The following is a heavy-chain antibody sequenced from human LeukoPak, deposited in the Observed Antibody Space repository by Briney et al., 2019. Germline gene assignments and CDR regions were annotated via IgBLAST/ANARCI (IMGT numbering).Heavy chain of an antibody. CDR3: ASGPITFGGVIVSPFDY. CDR1: GFTFSSYW. V-gene: IGHV3-7*01. CDR2: IKQDGSEK. D-gene: IGHD3-16*02. J-gene: IGHJ4*02. Sequence: PGGSLRLSCAASGFTFSSYWMSWVRQAPGKGLEWVANIKQDGSEKYYVDSVKGRFTISRDNAKNSLYLQMNSLRAEDTAVYYCASGPITFGGVIVSPFDYWGQGTLVTVSS.